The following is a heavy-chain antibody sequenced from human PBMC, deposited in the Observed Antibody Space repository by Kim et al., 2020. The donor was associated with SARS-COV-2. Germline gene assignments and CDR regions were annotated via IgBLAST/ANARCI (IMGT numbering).Heavy chain of an antibody. D-gene: IGHD6-13*01. J-gene: IGHJ6*02. CDR2: INHSGST. V-gene: IGHV4-34*01. CDR3: ASSGSWFSYYGMDV. Sequence: SETLSLTCAVYGGSFSGYYWSWIRQPPGKGLEWIGEINHSGSTNYNPSLKSRVTISVDTSKNQFSLKLSSVTAADTAVYYCASSGSWFSYYGMDVWGQGTTVTVSS. CDR1: GGSFSGYY.